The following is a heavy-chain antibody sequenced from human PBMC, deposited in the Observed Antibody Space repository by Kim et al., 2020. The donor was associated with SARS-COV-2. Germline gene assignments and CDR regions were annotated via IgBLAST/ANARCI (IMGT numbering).Heavy chain of an antibody. CDR3: TRESSVWYLAGDY. V-gene: IGHV3-33*08. CDR2: IWYDGSQK. CDR1: GFTFSGYG. Sequence: GGSLRLSCAASGFTFSGYGMHWVRQAPGKGLEWVAIIWYDGSQKYHGESVKGRFTISRDNSKNTLYRQMNSLRAEDTGVYYCTRESSVWYLAGDYWGPGTLVTVSS. D-gene: IGHD6-19*01. J-gene: IGHJ4*02.